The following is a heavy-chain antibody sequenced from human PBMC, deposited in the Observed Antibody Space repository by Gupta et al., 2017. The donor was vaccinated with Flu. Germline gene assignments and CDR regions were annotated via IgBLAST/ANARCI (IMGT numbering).Heavy chain of an antibody. CDR2: ISSSSSTI. J-gene: IGHJ5*02. D-gene: IGHD5-18*01. CDR1: GFTFSTHS. V-gene: IGHV3-48*01. CDR3: ARVGYSYGILGNWFDP. Sequence: EVQLVESGGGLVQPGGSLRLSCAASGFTFSTHSMDWVRQAPGKGLEWVSYISSSSSTIYYADSVKGRFTISRDNAKNSLYLQMNSLRAEDTAVYYCARVGYSYGILGNWFDPWGQGTLVTVSS.